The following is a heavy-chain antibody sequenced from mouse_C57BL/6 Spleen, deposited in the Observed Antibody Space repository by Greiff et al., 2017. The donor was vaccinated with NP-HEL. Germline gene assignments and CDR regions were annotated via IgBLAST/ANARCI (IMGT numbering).Heavy chain of an antibody. CDR1: GYTFTSYW. V-gene: IGHV1-64*01. J-gene: IGHJ1*03. D-gene: IGHD1-1*01. CDR2: IHPNSGST. CDR3: ARSAYYYGSSYWYFDV. Sequence: QVQLQQPGAELVKPGASVKLSCKASGYTFTSYWMHWVEQRPGQGLEWIGMIHPNSGSTNYNEKFKSKATLTVDKSSSTAYMQLSSLTSEDSAVYYCARSAYYYGSSYWYFDVWGTGTTVTVSS.